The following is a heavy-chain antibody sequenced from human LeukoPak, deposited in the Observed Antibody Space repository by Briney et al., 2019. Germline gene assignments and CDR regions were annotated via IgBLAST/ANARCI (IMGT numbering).Heavy chain of an antibody. Sequence: PGRSLRLSCAASGFTFSSYAMSWVRQAPGKGLEWVSAISGSGDSTYYADSVKGRFTISRDNSKNTLYLQMNSLRAEDTAVYYCAKAQPIPYYDILTGLVSYYFDYWGQGTLVTVSS. V-gene: IGHV3-23*01. CDR1: GFTFSSYA. CDR2: ISGSGDST. J-gene: IGHJ4*02. D-gene: IGHD3-9*01. CDR3: AKAQPIPYYDILTGLVSYYFDY.